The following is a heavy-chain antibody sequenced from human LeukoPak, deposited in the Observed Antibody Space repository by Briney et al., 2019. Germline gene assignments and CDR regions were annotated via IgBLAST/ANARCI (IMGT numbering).Heavy chain of an antibody. CDR1: GFTFSNYA. CDR2: ISYGGSNK. CDR3: AKHDSSTSRRRRTTIGAFDI. V-gene: IGHV3-30*04. J-gene: IGHJ3*02. D-gene: IGHD2-2*01. Sequence: GGSLRLSCVASGFTFSNYAMHWVRQAPGKGLEWVAVISYGGSNKYYADSVKGRFTISRDNSKNTLYLQMNSLRAEDTAVYYCAKHDSSTSRRRRTTIGAFDIWGQGTMVTVSS.